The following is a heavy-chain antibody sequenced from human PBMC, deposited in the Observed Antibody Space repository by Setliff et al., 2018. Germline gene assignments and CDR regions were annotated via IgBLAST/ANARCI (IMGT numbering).Heavy chain of an antibody. CDR1: GGTFSSYG. Sequence: ASVKVSCKASGGTFSSYGISWVRQAPGQGLEWMGGTIPMFGTTNYARKFQGRVTIITDESTSTAYMQLSSLGSDDTAVYYCVREGVDSRSSTDYRYYMDVWGKGTTVTVSS. J-gene: IGHJ6*03. CDR2: TIPMFGTT. D-gene: IGHD3-22*01. V-gene: IGHV1-69*05. CDR3: VREGVDSRSSTDYRYYMDV.